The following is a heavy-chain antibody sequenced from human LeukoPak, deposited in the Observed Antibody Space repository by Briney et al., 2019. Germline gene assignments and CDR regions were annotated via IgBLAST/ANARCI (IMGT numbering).Heavy chain of an antibody. V-gene: IGHV1-2*02. Sequence: ASVKVSCKASGYTFTGYYMHWARQAPGQGLEWMGWINPNSGGTNYAQKFQGRVTMTRDTSISTAYMELSRLRSDDTAVYYCARDASATSDAFDIWGQGTMVTVSS. D-gene: IGHD1-26*01. CDR1: GYTFTGYY. J-gene: IGHJ3*02. CDR3: ARDASATSDAFDI. CDR2: INPNSGGT.